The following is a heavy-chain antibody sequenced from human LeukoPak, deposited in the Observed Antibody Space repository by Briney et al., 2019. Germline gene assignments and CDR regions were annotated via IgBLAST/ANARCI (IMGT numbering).Heavy chain of an antibody. J-gene: IGHJ5*02. CDR3: ARIDKDSSGWYLFDP. Sequence: SETLSLTCTVSGGSISSYYWSWIRQPPGKGLECIGYIYYSGSTNYNPSLKSRVTISIDTSKNQFSLKLSSVPAADTAVYYCARIDKDSSGWYLFDPWGQGTLVTVSS. CDR1: GGSISSYY. V-gene: IGHV4-59*08. CDR2: IYYSGST. D-gene: IGHD6-19*01.